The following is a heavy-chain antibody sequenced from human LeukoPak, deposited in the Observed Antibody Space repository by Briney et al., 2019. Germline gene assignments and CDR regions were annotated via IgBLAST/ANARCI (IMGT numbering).Heavy chain of an antibody. V-gene: IGHV3-30*01. J-gene: IGHJ4*02. Sequence: GGSLRLSCAASGFTFSNYAMHWVRQAPGKGLEWVAVISNDGGNTYYAESVKGRFTISRDNSKNTLYLQLNSLRAEDTSVYYCARDSTYYYASGSSGSHYFDYWGQGTLVTVSS. CDR1: GFTFSNYA. CDR3: ARDSTYYYASGSSGSHYFDY. CDR2: ISNDGGNT. D-gene: IGHD3-10*01.